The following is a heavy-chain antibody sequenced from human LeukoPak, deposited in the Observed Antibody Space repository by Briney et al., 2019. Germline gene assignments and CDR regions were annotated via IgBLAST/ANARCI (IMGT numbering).Heavy chain of an antibody. D-gene: IGHD2-2*01. CDR2: ISSSGSTI. CDR1: GFTFSSYE. Sequence: GGSLRLSCAASGFTFSSYEMNWVRQAPGKGLEGVSYISSSGSTIYYADSVKGRFTISRDNAKNSLYLQMNSLRAEDTAVYYCARPNFRSTSFDYWGQGTLVTVSS. V-gene: IGHV3-48*03. CDR3: ARPNFRSTSFDY. J-gene: IGHJ4*02.